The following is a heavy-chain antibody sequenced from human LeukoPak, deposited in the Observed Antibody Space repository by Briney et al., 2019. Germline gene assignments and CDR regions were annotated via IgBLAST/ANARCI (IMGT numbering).Heavy chain of an antibody. V-gene: IGHV1-2*02. CDR3: ARVLFNSGYDS. Sequence: ASVKVSCKASGYTFTGAYMHWVRQAPGQGLEWVGWINPNSGETKFAPKFQGRVTMTRDTSLSTAFMDLGGLRSDDTADYYCARVLFNSGYDSWGQGSLVTVSS. J-gene: IGHJ5*01. D-gene: IGHD4-23*01. CDR2: INPNSGET. CDR1: GYTFTGAY.